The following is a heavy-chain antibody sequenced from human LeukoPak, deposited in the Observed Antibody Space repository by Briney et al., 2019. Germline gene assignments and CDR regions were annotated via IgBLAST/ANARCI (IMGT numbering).Heavy chain of an antibody. CDR2: LSSNGEIK. CDR1: GFTITSYA. D-gene: IGHD1-26*01. Sequence: GGSLRLSCSASGFTITSYAMHWVREAPGKGLEYVSALSSNGEIKFYADSVKGRFTISRDSSKNTLDLQMSSLRAEDTALYYCVKTYSGTYYDFWGQGTLVTVSS. V-gene: IGHV3-64D*06. J-gene: IGHJ4*02. CDR3: VKTYSGTYYDF.